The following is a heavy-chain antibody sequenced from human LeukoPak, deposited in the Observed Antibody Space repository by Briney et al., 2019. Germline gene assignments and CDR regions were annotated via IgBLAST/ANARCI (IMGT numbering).Heavy chain of an antibody. CDR2: IYYSGST. CDR3: ARSQFYGSGSYQGRWFDP. J-gene: IGHJ5*02. Sequence: TSETLSLTCTVSGGSISSSSYYWGWIRQPPGTGLEWIGSIYYSGSTYYNPSLKSRVTISVDTSKNQFSLKLTSVTAADTAVYYCARSQFYGSGSYQGRWFDPWGQGTLVTVSS. D-gene: IGHD3-10*01. V-gene: IGHV4-39*07. CDR1: GGSISSSSYY.